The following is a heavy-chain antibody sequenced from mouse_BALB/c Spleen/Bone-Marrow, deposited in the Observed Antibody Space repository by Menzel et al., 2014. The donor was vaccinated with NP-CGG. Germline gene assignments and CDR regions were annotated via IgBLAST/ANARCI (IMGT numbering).Heavy chain of an antibody. CDR1: GFDFSGFW. V-gene: IGHV4-1*02. CDR2: INPDSSTI. CDR3: ARLGYYGGFAY. D-gene: IGHD2-3*01. Sequence: EGQGVESGGGLVQPGGSLKLSCAASGFDFSGFWMGWVRQAPGKGLEWIGEINPDSSTINYTPSLKDRFIISRDNAKNTLYLQMSKVRSEDTALYYCARLGYYGGFAYWGQGTTLTASS. J-gene: IGHJ2*01.